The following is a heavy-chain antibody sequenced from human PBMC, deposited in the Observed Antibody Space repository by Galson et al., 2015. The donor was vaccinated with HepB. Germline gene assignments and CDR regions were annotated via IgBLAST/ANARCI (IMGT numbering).Heavy chain of an antibody. D-gene: IGHD1-7*01. V-gene: IGHV1-18*01. J-gene: IGHJ4*02. Sequence: SVKVSCKASGYIFRSYGITWVRQAPGQGLEWMGWISVYNGNTTYAQNLQGRVTMTTDTPTNTGYMELRSLRSDDTAVYYCARDPGTAADYWGQGTLVTVSS. CDR1: GYIFRSYG. CDR3: ARDPGTAADY. CDR2: ISVYNGNT.